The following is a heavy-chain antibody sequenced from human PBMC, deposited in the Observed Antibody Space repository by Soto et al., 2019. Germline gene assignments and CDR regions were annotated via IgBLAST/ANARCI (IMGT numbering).Heavy chain of an antibody. D-gene: IGHD3-16*01. CDR1: GTIFSSYT. J-gene: IGHJ6*02. Sequence: QVQLVQSGAEVKKPGSSVRVSCKASGTIFSSYTISWVRQAPGQGLEWMGRIIPILGETNSAQKFQGRITLTADKATNPAHMELNNLIFEDPGLHLCARGLGGRMDGWGQGPPSPSP. CDR3: ARGLGGRMDG. CDR2: IIPILGET. V-gene: IGHV1-69*08.